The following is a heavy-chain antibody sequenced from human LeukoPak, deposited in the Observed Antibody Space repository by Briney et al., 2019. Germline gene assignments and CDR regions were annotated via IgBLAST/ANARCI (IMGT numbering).Heavy chain of an antibody. V-gene: IGHV1-8*01. J-gene: IGHJ5*02. CDR3: ARGTYYYGSGSSNWFDP. Sequence: ASVKVSCKASGYTFTSYDINWVRQATGQGLEWMGWMNPNSGNTGYAQKFQGRVTMTRNTSISTAYMELSSLRSEDTAVYYCARGTYYYGSGSSNWFDPWGQGTLVTVSS. CDR1: GYTFTSYD. CDR2: MNPNSGNT. D-gene: IGHD3-10*01.